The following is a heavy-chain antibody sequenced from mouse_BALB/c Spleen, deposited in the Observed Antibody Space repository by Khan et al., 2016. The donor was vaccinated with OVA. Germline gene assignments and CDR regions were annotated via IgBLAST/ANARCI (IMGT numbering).Heavy chain of an antibody. D-gene: IGHD1-1*01. CDR3: ARVYGGGFDY. CDR2: ISYSGNT. CDR1: GYSITSDYA. V-gene: IGHV3-2*02. J-gene: IGHJ2*02. Sequence: EVQLQESGPGLVKPSQSLSLTCTVTGYSITSDYAWNWIRQFPGNKLELMGFISYSGNTKYNPFPKSRFSITRDTSKNQFFLQLNSVTNEDTATYCSARVYGGGFDYWGQGTSLTVSS.